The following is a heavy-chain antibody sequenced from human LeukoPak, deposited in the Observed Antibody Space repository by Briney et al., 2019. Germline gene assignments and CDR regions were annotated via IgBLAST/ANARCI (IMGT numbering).Heavy chain of an antibody. CDR1: GGSISSYY. V-gene: IGHV4-59*01. D-gene: IGHD2-21*01. CDR3: ARNLCGGDCYSADYYYMDV. Sequence: SQTLSLTCTVYGGSISSYYWSWIRQPPGKGLEWIGNIYYSGSTNYNPSLKSRVTISVDTSKNQFSLKLSSVTAADTAVYYCARNLCGGDCYSADYYYMDVWGKGTTVTVPS. CDR2: IYYSGST. J-gene: IGHJ6*03.